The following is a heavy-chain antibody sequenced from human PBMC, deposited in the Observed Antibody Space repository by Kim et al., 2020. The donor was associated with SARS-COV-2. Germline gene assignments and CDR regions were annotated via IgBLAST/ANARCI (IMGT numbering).Heavy chain of an antibody. CDR3: AEVGRYSRAEFDH. CDR1: GFRFSSYA. V-gene: IGHV3-23*01. D-gene: IGHD6-13*01. J-gene: IGHJ4*02. CDR2: ISGGDTT. Sequence: GGSLRLSCAASGFRFSSYAMTWVRQAPGKGLEWISLISGGDTTYYADSVKGRCTISRENSQNTVYLQLSSLRADDTAIYYCAEVGRYSRAEFDHWGQGALVTVSS.